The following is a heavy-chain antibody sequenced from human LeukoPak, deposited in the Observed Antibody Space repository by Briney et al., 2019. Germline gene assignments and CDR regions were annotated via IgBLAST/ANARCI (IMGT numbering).Heavy chain of an antibody. CDR3: ATLRTGDLDY. Sequence: GASVKVSCKASGYTLTGYYMHWVRQAPGQRLEWMGWINPNSGDTNYAQRFQGRVTMTRDTSITTAYMKLSRLRSDDTAVYYCATLRTGDLDYWGQGTLVTVSS. CDR2: INPNSGDT. V-gene: IGHV1-2*02. D-gene: IGHD7-27*01. J-gene: IGHJ4*02. CDR1: GYTLTGYY.